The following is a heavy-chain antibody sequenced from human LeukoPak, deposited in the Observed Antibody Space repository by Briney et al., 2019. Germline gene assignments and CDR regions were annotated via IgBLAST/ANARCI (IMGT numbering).Heavy chain of an antibody. V-gene: IGHV3-30*04. CDR3: ARVSEAVAGYYFDY. Sequence: GGSLRPSCAASGFTFSSYAMHWVRQAPGKGLEWVAVISYDGSNKYYADSVKGRFTISRDNSKNTLYLQMNSLRAEDTAVYYCARVSEAVAGYYFDYWGQGTLVTVSS. J-gene: IGHJ4*02. D-gene: IGHD6-19*01. CDR2: ISYDGSNK. CDR1: GFTFSSYA.